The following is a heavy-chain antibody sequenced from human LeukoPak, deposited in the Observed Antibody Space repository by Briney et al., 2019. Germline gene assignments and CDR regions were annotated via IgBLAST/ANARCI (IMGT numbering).Heavy chain of an antibody. CDR1: GYTFTGYY. V-gene: IGHV1-2*02. CDR2: INPNSGGT. J-gene: IGHJ6*03. D-gene: IGHD1-26*01. Sequence: ASVKVSCKASGYTFTGYYMHWVRQAPGQGLEWMAWINPNSGGTNYAQKFQGRVTMTRDTSISTAYMELSRVRSDDTAVYYCAREGLVGATNYYYYMDVWGKGTTVTISS. CDR3: AREGLVGATNYYYYMDV.